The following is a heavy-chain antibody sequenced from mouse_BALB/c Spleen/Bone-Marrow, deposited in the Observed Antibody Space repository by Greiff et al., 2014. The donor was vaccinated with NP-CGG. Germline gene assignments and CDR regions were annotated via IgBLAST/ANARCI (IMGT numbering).Heavy chain of an antibody. CDR1: GYSITSGYY. Sequence: VQLQQSGPGLVKPSQSLFLTCSVTGYSITSGYYWNWIRQFPGNKLEWMGYISYDGSKHYNPSLKNRISITRDTSKNQFFLKLNSVTTEDTATYYCARYGSFDYWGQGTTLTVPS. CDR2: ISYDGSK. J-gene: IGHJ2*01. CDR3: ARYGSFDY. V-gene: IGHV3-6*02. D-gene: IGHD2-10*02.